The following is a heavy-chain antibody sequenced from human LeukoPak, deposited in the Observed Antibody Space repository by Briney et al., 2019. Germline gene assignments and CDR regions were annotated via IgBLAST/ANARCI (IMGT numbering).Heavy chain of an antibody. CDR2: IYYSGST. J-gene: IGHJ5*02. Sequence: PSETLSLTCTVSGGSISSYYWSWIRQPPGKGLEWIGYIYYSGSTNYNPSLKSRVTISVDTSKNQFSLKLSSVTAADTAVYYCARRSNYYGSGSYTHNWFDPWGQGTLVTVSS. D-gene: IGHD3-10*01. V-gene: IGHV4-59*08. CDR3: ARRSNYYGSGSYTHNWFDP. CDR1: GGSISSYY.